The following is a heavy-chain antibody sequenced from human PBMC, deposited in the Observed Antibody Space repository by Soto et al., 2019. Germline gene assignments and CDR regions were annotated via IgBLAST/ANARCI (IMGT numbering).Heavy chain of an antibody. V-gene: IGHV3-30*03. CDR3: ARDQPGYSYGYGLGY. CDR1: GFTFSNYA. CDR2: VSYDGDNE. Sequence: GGSLRLSCAASGFTFSNYAMHWVRQAPGKGLEWVAIVSYDGDNEYYADSVRGRFFISRDNSRNTLYLQMNSLRAEDTAVYYCARDQPGYSYGYGLGYWGQGTLGTVSS. D-gene: IGHD5-18*01. J-gene: IGHJ4*02.